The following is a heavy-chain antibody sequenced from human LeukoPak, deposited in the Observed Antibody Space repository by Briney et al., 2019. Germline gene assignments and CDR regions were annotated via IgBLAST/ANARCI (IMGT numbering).Heavy chain of an antibody. J-gene: IGHJ4*02. CDR2: ISSSSSYI. CDR3: ARADRLGAALLASFDY. V-gene: IGHV3-21*01. D-gene: IGHD3-16*01. Sequence: GGSLRLSCAASGFTFSSYSMNWVRQAPGKGLEWVSSISSSSSYIYYADSVKGRFAISRDNAKNSLYLQMNSLRAEDTAVYYCARADRLGAALLASFDYWGQGTLVTVSS. CDR1: GFTFSSYS.